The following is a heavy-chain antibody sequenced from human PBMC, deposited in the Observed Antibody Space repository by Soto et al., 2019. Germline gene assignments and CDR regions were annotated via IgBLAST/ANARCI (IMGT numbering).Heavy chain of an antibody. CDR1: GGTFSSYA. D-gene: IGHD1-7*01. CDR2: SIPIFGTA. CDR3: ASHGITGTWVYYYGMDV. J-gene: IGHJ6*02. V-gene: IGHV1-69*12. Sequence: QVQLVQSGAEVKKPGSSVKVSCKASGGTFSSYAISWVRQAPGQGLEWMGGSIPIFGTANYAQKFQARVTITADASTSTAYMELSSLRSEDTAVYYCASHGITGTWVYYYGMDVCGQGTTVTVSS.